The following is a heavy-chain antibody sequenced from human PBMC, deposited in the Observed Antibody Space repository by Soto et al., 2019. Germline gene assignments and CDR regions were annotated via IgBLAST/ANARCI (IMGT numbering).Heavy chain of an antibody. V-gene: IGHV3-30-3*01. CDR2: ISYDGSNK. J-gene: IGHJ4*02. CDR3: AKGGCWAYDSSGTGVDY. Sequence: QVQLVESGGGVVQPGRSLRLSCAASGFTFSSYAMHWVRQAPGKGLEWVAVISYDGSNKHYADSVNGRVTISRDNSRNTLYLQMNRLRAEDTAVYYGAKGGCWAYDSSGTGVDYWGPGTLVTVSS. D-gene: IGHD3-22*01. CDR1: GFTFSSYA.